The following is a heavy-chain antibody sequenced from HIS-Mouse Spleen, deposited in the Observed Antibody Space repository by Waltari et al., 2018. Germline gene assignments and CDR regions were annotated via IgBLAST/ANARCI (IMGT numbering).Heavy chain of an antibody. CDR3: ARGRKAAGTARYFDY. J-gene: IGHJ4*02. V-gene: IGHV4-34*01. CDR2: INHSGRT. Sequence: QVQLQQWGAGLLKPSETLSLTCAVYGGSFSGYYWSWIRQPPGKGLEWIGEINHSGRTNYNPSLKSRVTISVDTSKNQFSLKLSSVTAADTAVYYCARGRKAAGTARYFDYWGQGTLVTVSS. CDR1: GGSFSGYY. D-gene: IGHD6-13*01.